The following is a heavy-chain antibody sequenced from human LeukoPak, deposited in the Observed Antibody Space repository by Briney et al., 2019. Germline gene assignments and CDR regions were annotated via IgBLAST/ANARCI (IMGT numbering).Heavy chain of an antibody. CDR3: ARAFTVNDAFDI. Sequence: GGSLRLSCAASGFTFSSYAMHWVRQAPGKGLEWVAVISYDGSNKYYADSVKGRFTISRDNSKNTLYLQMNSLRAEDTAGYYCARAFTVNDAFDIWGQGTMVTVSS. J-gene: IGHJ3*02. CDR2: ISYDGSNK. V-gene: IGHV3-30*04. CDR1: GFTFSSYA. D-gene: IGHD4-11*01.